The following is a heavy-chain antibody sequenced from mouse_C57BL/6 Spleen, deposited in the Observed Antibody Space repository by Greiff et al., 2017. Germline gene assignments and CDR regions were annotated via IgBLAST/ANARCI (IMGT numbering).Heavy chain of an antibody. CDR3: ARGEYGRGGLFAY. D-gene: IGHD1-1*02. J-gene: IGHJ3*01. CDR2: IDPSDSYT. V-gene: IGHV1-69*01. CDR1: GYTFTSYW. Sequence: QVQLQQPGAELVMPGASVKLSCKASGYTFTSYWMHWVKQRPGQGLEWIGEIDPSDSYTNYNQKFKGKSTLTVDKSSSTAYMQLSSLTSEDSAVYYCARGEYGRGGLFAYWGQGTLVTVSA.